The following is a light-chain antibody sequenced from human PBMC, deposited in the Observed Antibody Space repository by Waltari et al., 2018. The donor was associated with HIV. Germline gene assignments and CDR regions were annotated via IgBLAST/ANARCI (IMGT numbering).Light chain of an antibody. Sequence: DIVMTQSPDSLAVSLGGRAPTPCKSRQSVLSSSNNKNHLAWYQQKPGQPPKLLFYWASIREVGVPDRFTGSGSGTIFNLTVSSLQADDVAVYYCQQFFSFPRTFGQGTKVEI. CDR1: QSVLSSSNNKNH. J-gene: IGKJ1*01. CDR3: QQFFSFPRT. CDR2: WAS. V-gene: IGKV4-1*01.